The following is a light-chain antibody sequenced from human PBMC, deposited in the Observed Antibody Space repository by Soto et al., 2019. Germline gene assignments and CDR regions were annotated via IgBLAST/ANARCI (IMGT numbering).Light chain of an antibody. J-gene: IGLJ2*01. CDR2: EVS. V-gene: IGLV2-8*01. CDR1: SSDVGSYND. CDR3: SSYTGSNNLL. Sequence: QSVLTPPPSASGSPGQSVTISCTGTSSDVGSYNDVSWYQQHPGKAPKLMIYEVSKRPSGVPDRFSGSKSGNTASLTVSGLQAEDEADYYCSSYTGSNNLLFGGGTKLTVL.